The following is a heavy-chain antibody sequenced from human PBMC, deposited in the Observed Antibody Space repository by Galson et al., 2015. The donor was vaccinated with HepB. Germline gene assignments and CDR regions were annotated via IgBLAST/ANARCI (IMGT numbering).Heavy chain of an antibody. J-gene: IGHJ5*02. CDR3: VSGRNNWNPCGFDP. V-gene: IGHV1-2*02. Sequence: SVKVSCKASGYTFTGYYMHWVRQAPGQGLEWMGWINPNSGGTNYAQKFQGRVTMTRDTSISTAYMELSRLRSDDTAVYYCVSGRNNWNPCGFDPWGQGTLLTVS. D-gene: IGHD1-20*01. CDR2: INPNSGGT. CDR1: GYTFTGYY.